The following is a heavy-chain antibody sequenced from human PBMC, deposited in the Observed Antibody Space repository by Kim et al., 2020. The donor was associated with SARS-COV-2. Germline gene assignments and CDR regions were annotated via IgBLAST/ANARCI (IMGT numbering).Heavy chain of an antibody. D-gene: IGHD3-22*01. CDR1: GFTFGDYA. CDR2: IRSKAYGGTT. Sequence: GGSLRLSCTASGFTFGDYAMSWFRQAPGKGLEWVGFIRSKAYGGTTEYAASVKGRFTISRDDSKSIAYLQMNSLKTEDTAVYYCTRDHRAPAHVIVVVRPRCAFDIWGQGTMVTVSS. CDR3: TRDHRAPAHVIVVVRPRCAFDI. J-gene: IGHJ3*02. V-gene: IGHV3-49*03.